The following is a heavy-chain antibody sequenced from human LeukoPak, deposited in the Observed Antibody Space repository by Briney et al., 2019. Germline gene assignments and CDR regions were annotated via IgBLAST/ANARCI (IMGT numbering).Heavy chain of an antibody. Sequence: ASVKVSCKASGCTFTSYHMHWVRQAPGQGLEWMGIINPSGGTTNYAQKFRGRVTMTRDMSTSTVYMELRSLRSDDTAVYYCARTNVYYYDSSDYYPYFDYWGQGTLVTVSS. D-gene: IGHD3-22*01. V-gene: IGHV1-46*01. CDR1: GCTFTSYH. CDR2: INPSGGTT. J-gene: IGHJ4*02. CDR3: ARTNVYYYDSSDYYPYFDY.